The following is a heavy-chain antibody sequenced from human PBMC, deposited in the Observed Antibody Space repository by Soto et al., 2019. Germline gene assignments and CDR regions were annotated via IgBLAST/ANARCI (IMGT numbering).Heavy chain of an antibody. Sequence: QLQLVESGGGVVQPGGSLRLSCAASGLIFSRSGMHWVHQAPGKGLEWVAMIWSDGSKDYYADSVRGRFTISRDDSKSMLYLQMGSLTADDTAVYYCARDKGVTCLDDWGQGTLVTVSS. V-gene: IGHV3-33*01. CDR1: GLIFSRSG. CDR2: IWSDGSKD. J-gene: IGHJ4*02. D-gene: IGHD3-16*02. CDR3: ARDKGVTCLDD.